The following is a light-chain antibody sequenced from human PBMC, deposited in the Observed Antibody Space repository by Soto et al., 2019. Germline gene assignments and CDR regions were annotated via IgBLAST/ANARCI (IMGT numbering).Light chain of an antibody. V-gene: IGLV1-40*01. CDR1: SSNIGAGYD. CDR2: GNN. J-gene: IGLJ1*01. CDR3: KSVDSDLSDCV. Sequence: QSVLTQAPSISGAPGQRVSISCTGSSSNIGAGYDVHWFQQFPGTAPRLLIHGNNNRPSGVPDRFSGSESGTSASLAIAGLQAGDEAIYYCKSVDSDLSDCVFVRGTKATV.